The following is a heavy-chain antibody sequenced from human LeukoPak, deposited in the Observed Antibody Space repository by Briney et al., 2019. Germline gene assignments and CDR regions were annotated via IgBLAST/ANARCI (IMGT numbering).Heavy chain of an antibody. J-gene: IGHJ6*03. Sequence: SVKVSCKASGGTFNSYAITWVRQAPGQGLEWMGGIMPLFGTANYAQEFRGRVTFTTDESASTAYMEVSSLRSEDTAVYYCASGSLGDGYGVGDYYQYMDVWGKGTTVTVSS. D-gene: IGHD5-24*01. CDR2: IMPLFGTA. V-gene: IGHV1-69*05. CDR3: ASGSLGDGYGVGDYYQYMDV. CDR1: GGTFNSYA.